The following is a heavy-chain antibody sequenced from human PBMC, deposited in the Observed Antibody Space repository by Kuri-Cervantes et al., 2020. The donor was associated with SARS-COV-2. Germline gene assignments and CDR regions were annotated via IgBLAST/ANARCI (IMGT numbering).Heavy chain of an antibody. D-gene: IGHD3-22*01. Sequence: GGSLRLSCAASGFTFSTYSMNWVRQAPGKGLEWVSYISSGSSTIYYADSVKGRFTISRDNARNSLYLQMNSLRAEDTAVYYCARDLDGYYYARSGYYFGRAPPKHWHFDLWGRGTLVTVSS. CDR1: GFTFSTYS. V-gene: IGHV3-48*01. CDR2: ISSGSSTI. CDR3: ARDLDGYYYARSGYYFGRAPPKHWHFDL. J-gene: IGHJ2*01.